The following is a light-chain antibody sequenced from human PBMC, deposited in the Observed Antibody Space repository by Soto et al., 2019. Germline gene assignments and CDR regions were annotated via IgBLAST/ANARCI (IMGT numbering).Light chain of an antibody. CDR3: QQYYGSPGIT. J-gene: IGKJ5*01. V-gene: IGKV3-20*01. Sequence: IVLPQSPCTLSLTPGERATLSCRASQSVSSNYLAWYQQKPGQAPRLLIYGASSRATGIPDRFSGSGSGTDFTLTISRVEPEDFAVYYCQQYYGSPGITFGQGTRLEIK. CDR1: QSVSSNY. CDR2: GAS.